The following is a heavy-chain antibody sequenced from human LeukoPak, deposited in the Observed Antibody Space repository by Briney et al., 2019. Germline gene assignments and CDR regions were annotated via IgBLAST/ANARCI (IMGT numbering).Heavy chain of an antibody. Sequence: ASVKVSCKASGYTFTNYYVHWVRQAPGQGLEWMGIIKPSGGGTSYALKFQGRVTMTRDTSTSTAYMELSSLRSEETAMYYCPRDHFDSSGYYYLLGYFEHWGQGTLVTVSS. J-gene: IGHJ1*01. D-gene: IGHD3-22*01. CDR2: IKPSGGGT. CDR1: GYTFTNYY. CDR3: PRDHFDSSGYYYLLGYFEH. V-gene: IGHV1-46*01.